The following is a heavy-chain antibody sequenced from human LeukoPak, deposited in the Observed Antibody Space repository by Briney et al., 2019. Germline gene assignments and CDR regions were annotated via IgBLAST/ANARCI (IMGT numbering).Heavy chain of an antibody. V-gene: IGHV4-34*01. D-gene: IGHD3-22*01. CDR1: GGSFSGYY. Sequence: SETLSLTCAVYGGSFSGYYWSWIRQPPGKGLEWIGEINHSGSTNYNPSLKSRVTISVDTSKNQFSLKLSSVTAADTAVYYCARRTYYYDSSGLGGHWFDPWGQGTLVTVSS. J-gene: IGHJ5*02. CDR2: INHSGST. CDR3: ARRTYYYDSSGLGGHWFDP.